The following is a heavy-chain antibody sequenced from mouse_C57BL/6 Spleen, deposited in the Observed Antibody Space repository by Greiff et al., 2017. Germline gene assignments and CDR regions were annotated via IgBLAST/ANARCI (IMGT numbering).Heavy chain of an antibody. D-gene: IGHD2-5*01. Sequence: QVQLQQPGAELVRPGSSVKLSCKASGYTFTSYWMDWLKQRPGQGLEWIGNIYPSDSETHYNQKFKDKATLTVDKSSSTAYMQLSSLTSEDSAVYYCARRSYYSNYAMDYWGQGTSVTVSS. CDR2: IYPSDSET. CDR3: ARRSYYSNYAMDY. CDR1: GYTFTSYW. J-gene: IGHJ4*01. V-gene: IGHV1-61*01.